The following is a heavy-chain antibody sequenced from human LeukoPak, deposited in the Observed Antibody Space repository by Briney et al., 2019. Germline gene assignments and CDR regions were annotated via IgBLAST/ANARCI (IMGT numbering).Heavy chain of an antibody. CDR3: ARNYYDSSGYFDY. D-gene: IGHD3-22*01. Sequence: ASVKVSCKASGGTFSSYAISWVRQAPGQGVEWMGRIIPIFGTANYAQKFQGRVTITTDESTSSAYMELSSLRSEDTAVYYCARNYYDSSGYFDYWGQGTLVTVSS. V-gene: IGHV1-69*05. J-gene: IGHJ4*02. CDR2: IIPIFGTA. CDR1: GGTFSSYA.